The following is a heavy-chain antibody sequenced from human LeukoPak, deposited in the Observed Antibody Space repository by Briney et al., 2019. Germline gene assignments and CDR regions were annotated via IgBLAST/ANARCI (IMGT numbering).Heavy chain of an antibody. Sequence: KPSGTLSLTCAVSGGSISSSNWWSWVGPPPGKGLGWIGVIYHSGSTNYNPFLKSPVTISVDTTKNQFSLKLSSVTAADTAVYYCARQQDRIAVARTGWVFYYWGQGTLVTVSS. CDR2: IYHSGST. V-gene: IGHV4-4*02. CDR1: GGSISSSNW. D-gene: IGHD6-19*01. CDR3: ARQQDRIAVARTGWVFYY. J-gene: IGHJ4*02.